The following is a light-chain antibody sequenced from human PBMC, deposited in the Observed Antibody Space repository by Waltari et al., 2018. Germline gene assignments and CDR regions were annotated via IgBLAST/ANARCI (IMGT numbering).Light chain of an antibody. V-gene: IGLV2-14*03. CDR3: ASYTSGNTLI. CDR1: STDVGSYNY. CDR2: DVS. J-gene: IGLJ2*01. Sequence: QSALTQPASVSGSPGQSISISCTGTSTDVGSYNYVSWYQPHPGSAPNLMIYDVSERPSGVSDRFSGSKSGNTASLTISGLQAEDEADYYCASYTSGNTLIFGGGTRVTVL.